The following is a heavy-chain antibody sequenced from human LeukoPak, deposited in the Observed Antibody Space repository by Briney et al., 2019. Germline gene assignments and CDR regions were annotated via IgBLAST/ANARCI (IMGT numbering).Heavy chain of an antibody. V-gene: IGHV4-4*07. CDR2: IYSSGST. CDR3: AARGTSVDY. D-gene: IGHD3-16*01. CDR1: GGSISSYY. Sequence: SETLSLTCTVSGGSISSYYWSWIRQPAGKGLEWIGRIYSSGSTNYNPSLKSRVTMSVDTSKNKFSLNLSSVTAADTAVYYCAARGTSVDYWDQGTLVTVSS. J-gene: IGHJ4*02.